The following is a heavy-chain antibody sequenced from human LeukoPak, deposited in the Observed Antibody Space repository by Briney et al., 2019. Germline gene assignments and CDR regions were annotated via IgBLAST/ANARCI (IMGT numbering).Heavy chain of an antibody. V-gene: IGHV3-66*01. J-gene: IGHJ4*02. D-gene: IGHD1-14*01. Sequence: PGGSLRLSCAASGFTVINNYMYWVRQAPGKGLEWVSMFYSGGATYYIDSVKGRFTISGDNFKNTLNLQMNNLRPEDTAVYYCARGNPSSRYWGQGTLVTVSS. CDR3: ARGNPSSRY. CDR2: FYSGGAT. CDR1: GFTVINNY.